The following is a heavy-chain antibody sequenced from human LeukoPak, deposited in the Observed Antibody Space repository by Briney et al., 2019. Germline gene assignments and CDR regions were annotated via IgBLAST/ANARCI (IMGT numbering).Heavy chain of an antibody. Sequence: GGSLRLSCEASGFNFHNFAMHWVRQAPGKGLEWVAFIRYDGSNKYYADSVKGRFTISRDNSKNTLYLQMNSLRAEDTAVYYCAKGFGELLMVEYWGQGTLVTVSS. CDR1: GFNFHNFA. D-gene: IGHD3-10*01. CDR3: AKGFGELLMVEY. V-gene: IGHV3-30*02. CDR2: IRYDGSNK. J-gene: IGHJ4*02.